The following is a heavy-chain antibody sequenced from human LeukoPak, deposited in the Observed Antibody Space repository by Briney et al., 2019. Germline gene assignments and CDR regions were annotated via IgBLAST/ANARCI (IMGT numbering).Heavy chain of an antibody. CDR1: GGSFSGYY. CDR3: ARSVTMIVVVLFGY. D-gene: IGHD3-22*01. CDR2: INHSGST. Sequence: SETLSLTCAVYGGSFSGYYWSWIRQPPGKGLEWIGEINHSGSTNYNPSLKSRVTISVDTSKNQFSLKLSSVTAADTAVYYCARSVTMIVVVLFGYWGQGTLVTVSS. J-gene: IGHJ4*02. V-gene: IGHV4-34*01.